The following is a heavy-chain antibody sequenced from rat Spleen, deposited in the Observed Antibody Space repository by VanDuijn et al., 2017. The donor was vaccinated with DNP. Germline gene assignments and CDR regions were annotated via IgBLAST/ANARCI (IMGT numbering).Heavy chain of an antibody. V-gene: IGHV2-6*01. CDR1: GFSLTSYT. J-gene: IGHJ4*01. D-gene: IGHD1-6*01. CDR3: ARWGIMPRGNV. Sequence: QVQLKESGPGLVQPSQTLSLTCTVSGFSLTSYTLTWVRQPPGKGLEWIAAISTGGDTYYNSALKSRLSISRDTSEDQVFLEMNSLQPEDTAMYFCARWGIMPRGNVWGQGTSVTVSS. CDR2: ISTGGDT.